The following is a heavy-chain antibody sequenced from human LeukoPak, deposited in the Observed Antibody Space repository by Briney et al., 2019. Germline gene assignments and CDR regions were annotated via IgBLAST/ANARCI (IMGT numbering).Heavy chain of an antibody. CDR1: GYTFTSYD. CDR3: ARGGVLLWFGSSDNWFDP. Sequence: ASVKVSCKASGYTFTSYDINWVRQATGQGLEWMGWMNPNSGNTGYAQKFQGRVTMTRNTSISTAYMELSSLRSEDTAVYYCARGGVLLWFGSSDNWFDPWGQGTLVTVPS. D-gene: IGHD3-10*01. CDR2: MNPNSGNT. J-gene: IGHJ5*02. V-gene: IGHV1-8*01.